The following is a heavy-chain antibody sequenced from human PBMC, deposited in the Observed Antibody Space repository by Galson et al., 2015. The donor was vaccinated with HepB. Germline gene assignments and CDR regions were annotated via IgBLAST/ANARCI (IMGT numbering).Heavy chain of an antibody. J-gene: IGHJ5*02. V-gene: IGHV3-43D*03. D-gene: IGHD1-26*01. CDR3: AKDIGEMGATLPAS. CDR1: GFTFDHYA. Sequence: SLRLSCAAAGFTFDHYAMHWVRQGPGKGLEWVSLISWDGGTIYYADSVKGRFTVSRDNSKNSLYLQMNSLRAEDTALYYCAKDIGEMGATLPASWGQGTLVTVSS. CDR2: ISWDGGTI.